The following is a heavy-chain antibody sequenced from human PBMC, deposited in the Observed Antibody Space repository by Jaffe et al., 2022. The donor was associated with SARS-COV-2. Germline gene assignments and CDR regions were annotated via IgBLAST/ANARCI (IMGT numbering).Heavy chain of an antibody. J-gene: IGHJ6*02. CDR3: ARGCWAGEAPGHYYYGMDV. CDR2: IYYSGST. V-gene: IGHV4-59*08. D-gene: IGHD2-21*01. CDR1: GGSISSYY. Sequence: QVQLQESGPGLVKPSETLSLTCTVSGGSISSYYWSWIRQPPGKGLEWIGYIYYSGSTNYNPSLKSRVTISVDTSKNQFSLKLSSVTAADTAVYYCARGCWAGEAPGHYYYGMDVWGQGTTVTVSS.